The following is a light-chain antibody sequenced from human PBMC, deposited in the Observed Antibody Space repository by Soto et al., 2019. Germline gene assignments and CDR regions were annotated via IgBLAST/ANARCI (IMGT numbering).Light chain of an antibody. CDR2: WAS. CDR3: QQYYSNPELT. J-gene: IGKJ4*01. V-gene: IGKV4-1*01. CDR1: QILLYTSNNKNY. Sequence: MVMTQSPDSLAVSLGGRATINCKYSQILLYTSNNKNYLAWFQQKPGQPPKLLIYWASTRESGVPDRFSGSGSGTDFALTIRSLQAEDVAVYYCQQYYSNPELTFGGGTRGDIK.